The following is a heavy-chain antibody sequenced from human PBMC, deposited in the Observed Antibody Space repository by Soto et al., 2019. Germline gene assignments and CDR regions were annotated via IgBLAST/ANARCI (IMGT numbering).Heavy chain of an antibody. D-gene: IGHD3-9*01. CDR1: GFPFSSYS. V-gene: IGHV3-48*04. CDR3: AREKDWAFDY. Sequence: GGSLRLSCVASGFPFSSYSLVWVRQAPGKGLEWVSYIFATSTTIYYADSVKGRFTVSRDNAQNSLFLLMNSLRAEDTAVYYCAREKDWAFDYWGQGTLVTVSS. J-gene: IGHJ4*02. CDR2: IFATSTTI.